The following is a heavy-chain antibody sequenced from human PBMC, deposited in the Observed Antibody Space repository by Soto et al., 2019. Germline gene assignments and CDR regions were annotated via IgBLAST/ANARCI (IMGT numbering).Heavy chain of an antibody. Sequence: QVQLVQSGAEVKKPGSSVKVSCKASGGTFSSYAISWVRQAPGQGLEWMGGIIPIFGTANYAQKFQGRVTITXXEXTXXAYMELSSLRSEDTAVYYCARDRDGYSYGYEYFDYWGQGTLVTVSS. D-gene: IGHD5-18*01. CDR3: ARDRDGYSYGYEYFDY. CDR1: GGTFSSYA. J-gene: IGHJ4*02. CDR2: IIPIFGTA. V-gene: IGHV1-69*05.